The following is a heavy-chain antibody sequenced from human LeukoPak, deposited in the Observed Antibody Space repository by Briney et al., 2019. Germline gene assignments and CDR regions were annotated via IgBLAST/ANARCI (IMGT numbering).Heavy chain of an antibody. V-gene: IGHV4-34*01. J-gene: IGHJ4*02. CDR1: GGSFSGYY. Sequence: SETLSLTCAVYGGSFSGYYWSWIRQPQGKGLEWIGEINHSGSTNYNPSLKSRVTISVDTSKNQFSLKLSSVTAADTAVYYCARGLLWFGEPPRDWGQGTLVTVPS. CDR3: ARGLLWFGEPPRD. D-gene: IGHD3-10*01. CDR2: INHSGST.